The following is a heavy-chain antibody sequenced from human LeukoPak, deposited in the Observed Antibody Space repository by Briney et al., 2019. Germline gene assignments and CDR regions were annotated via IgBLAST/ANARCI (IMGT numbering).Heavy chain of an antibody. V-gene: IGHV3-7*01. CDR2: IKPDGTDK. D-gene: IGHD4-11*01. CDR3: SGRSDSHSIY. CDR1: GFTFSNFW. J-gene: IGHJ4*02. Sequence: GGSLILSCEASGFTFSNFWMNWVRQTPGKGLEWLANIKPDGTDKVYVDSVKGRFTISRDNAKNSVYLQLNSLRVEDTGVYYCSGRSDSHSIYWGQGTLVTVSS.